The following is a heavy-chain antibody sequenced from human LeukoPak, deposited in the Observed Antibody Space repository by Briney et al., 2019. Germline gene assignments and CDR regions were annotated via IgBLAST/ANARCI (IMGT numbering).Heavy chain of an antibody. V-gene: IGHV1-18*01. CDR3: ARDLDYYDSSGSGWFDP. D-gene: IGHD3-22*01. CDR1: GYSFSRYG. Sequence: GASVKVSCKASGYSFSRYGISWVRQAPGQGLEWMGWISTYNGNTHYAQKFQGRVTMTTDTSTNTAYMELRSLRSDDTAVYYCARDLDYYDSSGSGWFDPWGQGTLVTVSS. J-gene: IGHJ5*02. CDR2: ISTYNGNT.